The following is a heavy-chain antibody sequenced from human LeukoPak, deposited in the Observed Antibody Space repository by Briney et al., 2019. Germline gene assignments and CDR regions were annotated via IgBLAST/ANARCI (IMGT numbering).Heavy chain of an antibody. CDR1: GFTFSSYA. CDR2: ISGSGGST. D-gene: IGHD2-15*01. V-gene: IGHV3-23*01. J-gene: IGHJ4*02. CDR3: AKDYVGMVAANSGVDY. Sequence: GGSLRLSCAASGFTFSSYAMSWVRQAPGKGLEWVSAISGSGGSTYYADSVKGRLTISRDNSKNTLYLQMNSLRAEDTAVYYCAKDYVGMVAANSGVDYWGQGTLVTVSS.